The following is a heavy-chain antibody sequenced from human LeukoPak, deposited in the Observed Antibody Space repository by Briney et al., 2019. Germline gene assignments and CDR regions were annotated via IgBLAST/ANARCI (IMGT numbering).Heavy chain of an antibody. Sequence: PSETLSLTCTVSGGSISSGSYYWSWIRQPAGKGLEWIGRIYTSGSTNYNPSLKSRVTISVDTSKNQFSLKLSSVTAADTAVYYCARERIAAAGRGDWFDPWGQGTLVTVSS. V-gene: IGHV4-61*02. CDR3: ARERIAAAGRGDWFDP. D-gene: IGHD6-13*01. J-gene: IGHJ5*02. CDR1: GGSISSGSYY. CDR2: IYTSGST.